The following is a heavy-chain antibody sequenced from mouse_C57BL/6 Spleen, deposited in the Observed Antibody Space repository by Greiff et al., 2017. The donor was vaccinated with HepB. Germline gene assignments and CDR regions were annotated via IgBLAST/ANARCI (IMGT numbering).Heavy chain of an antibody. V-gene: IGHV1-22*01. CDR1: GYTFTDYN. CDR2: INPNNGGT. J-gene: IGHJ2*01. D-gene: IGHD1-1*01. Sequence: SGPELVKPGASVKMSCKASGYTFTDYNMHWVKQSHGKSLEWIGYINPNNGGTSYNQKFKGKATLTVNKSSSTAYMELRSLTSEDSAVYYCARSERRSSPYFDYWGQGTTLTVSS. CDR3: ARSERRSSPYFDY.